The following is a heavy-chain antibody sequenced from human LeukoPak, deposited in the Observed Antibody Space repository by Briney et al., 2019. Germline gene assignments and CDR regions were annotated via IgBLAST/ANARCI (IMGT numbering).Heavy chain of an antibody. V-gene: IGHV3-30-3*01. CDR3: ARGEKFTIFGVVIIYTPFDY. CDR1: GFTFSSYA. J-gene: IGHJ4*02. Sequence: GGSLRLSCAASGFTFSSYAMHGVRQAPGKGLEWVAVISYDGSNRYYADSVKGRFTISRDNSKNTLYLQMNSLRAEDTAVYYCARGEKFTIFGVVIIYTPFDYWGQGTLVTVSS. D-gene: IGHD3-3*01. CDR2: ISYDGSNR.